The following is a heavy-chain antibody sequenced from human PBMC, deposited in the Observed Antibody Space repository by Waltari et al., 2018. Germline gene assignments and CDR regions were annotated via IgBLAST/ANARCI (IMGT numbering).Heavy chain of an antibody. J-gene: IGHJ5*02. V-gene: IGHV4-30-4*08. CDR1: GGSISSGDYY. Sequence: QVQLQESGPGLVKPSQTLSLTCTVSGGSISSGDYYWSWIRQPPGKGLEWIGYIYYSGRTDYNPSLKSRVTISVDTSKNQFSLKLSSVTAADTAVYYCARVGSSWYSGWFDPWGQGTLVTVSS. D-gene: IGHD6-13*01. CDR3: ARVGSSWYSGWFDP. CDR2: IYYSGRT.